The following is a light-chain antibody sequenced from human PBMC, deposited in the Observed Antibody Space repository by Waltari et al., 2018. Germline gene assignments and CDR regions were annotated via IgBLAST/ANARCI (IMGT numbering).Light chain of an antibody. CDR2: GAS. V-gene: IGKV3-20*01. CDR1: QRVRRSY. J-gene: IGKJ5*01. Sequence: EIVLTQSPGTLSLSPGERATLSCRASQRVRRSYLAWYQQKPGQPHRLLLYGASSRATGIPDGVRSIGAGTDFTLTISRLEPEDFAVYYCQQYGSSPWTFGQGTRLEIK. CDR3: QQYGSSPWT.